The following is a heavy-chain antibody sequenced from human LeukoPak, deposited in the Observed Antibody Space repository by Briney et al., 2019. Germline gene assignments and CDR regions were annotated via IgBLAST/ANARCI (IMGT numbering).Heavy chain of an antibody. V-gene: IGHV4-61*09. D-gene: IGHD6-13*01. CDR1: GSSISSGSYY. CDR2: IYTSGST. Sequence: SETLSLTCTVSGSSISSGSYYWSWIRQPAGKGLEWIGHIYTSGSTNHNPSLKSRVTISVDTSKNQFSLKLSSVTAADTAVYYCASDRGAAVGRRGAFDIWGQGTMVTVSS. J-gene: IGHJ3*02. CDR3: ASDRGAAVGRRGAFDI.